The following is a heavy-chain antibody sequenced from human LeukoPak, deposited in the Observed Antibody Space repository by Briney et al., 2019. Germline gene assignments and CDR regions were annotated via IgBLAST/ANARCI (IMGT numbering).Heavy chain of an antibody. CDR2: IYYSGGT. CDR3: AREAGEPNWFDP. Sequence: KPSETLSLTCTVSGGSISSYYWSWIRQPPGKGLEWIGYIYYSGGTNYNPSLKSRVTISVDTSKNQFSLKLSSVTAADTAVYYCAREAGEPNWFDPWGQGTLVTVSS. J-gene: IGHJ5*02. CDR1: GGSISSYY. V-gene: IGHV4-59*01. D-gene: IGHD4-17*01.